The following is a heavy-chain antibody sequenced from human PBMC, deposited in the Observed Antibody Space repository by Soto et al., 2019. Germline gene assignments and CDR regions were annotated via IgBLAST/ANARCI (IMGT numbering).Heavy chain of an antibody. CDR1: GGGFNNYA. CDR2: IIPMFGTP. Sequence: QVQLVQSGAEVKKPASSVKVSCQASGGGFNNYAISWVRQAPGQGLEWMGGIIPMFGTPTYAEKFRGRVTITEDISTRTAFMELSNLSSEDPAIYYCARDPTRSGVVPQDYGMDVWGQGTTVIVSS. J-gene: IGHJ6*02. D-gene: IGHD3-3*01. CDR3: ARDPTRSGVVPQDYGMDV. V-gene: IGHV1-69*06.